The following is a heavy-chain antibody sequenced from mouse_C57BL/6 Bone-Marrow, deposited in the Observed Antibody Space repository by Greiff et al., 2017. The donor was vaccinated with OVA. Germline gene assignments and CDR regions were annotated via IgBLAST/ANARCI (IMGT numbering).Heavy chain of an antibody. Sequence: EVNVVESGGGLVQPGESLKLSCESNEYEFPSHDMSWVRKTPEKRLELVAAINSDGGSTYYPDTMERRFIISRDNTKKTLYLQMSSLRSEDTALYYCARQATAQATDFDYWGQGTTLTVSS. CDR1: EYEFPSHD. J-gene: IGHJ2*01. CDR2: INSDGGST. CDR3: ARQATAQATDFDY. D-gene: IGHD3-2*02. V-gene: IGHV5-2*01.